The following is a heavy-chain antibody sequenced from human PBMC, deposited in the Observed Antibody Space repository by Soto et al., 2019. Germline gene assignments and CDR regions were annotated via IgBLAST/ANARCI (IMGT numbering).Heavy chain of an antibody. CDR2: IWYDGSNK. CDR1: GFTFSSYG. J-gene: IGHJ4*02. Sequence: ESGGGVVQPGRSLRLSCAASGFTFSSYGMHWVRQAPGKGLEWVAVIWYDGSNKYYADSVKGRFTISRDNSKNTLYLQMNSLRAEDTAVYYCARDPAYCGGDCSGGYFDYWGQGTLVTVSS. D-gene: IGHD2-21*02. V-gene: IGHV3-33*01. CDR3: ARDPAYCGGDCSGGYFDY.